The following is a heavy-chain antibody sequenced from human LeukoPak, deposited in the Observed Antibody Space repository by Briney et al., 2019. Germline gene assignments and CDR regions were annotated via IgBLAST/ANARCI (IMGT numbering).Heavy chain of an antibody. V-gene: IGHV1-69*13. J-gene: IGHJ6*02. CDR2: IIPIFGTA. CDR3: ARVILDYYGSGSYHPYYYGMDV. Sequence: SVKVSCKASGGTFSSYAISWVRQAPGQGLEWMGGIIPIFGTANYAQKFQGRVTITADESTSTAYMELSSLRSEDTAVYYCARVILDYYGSGSYHPYYYGMDVWGQGTTVTVSS. CDR1: GGTFSSYA. D-gene: IGHD3-10*01.